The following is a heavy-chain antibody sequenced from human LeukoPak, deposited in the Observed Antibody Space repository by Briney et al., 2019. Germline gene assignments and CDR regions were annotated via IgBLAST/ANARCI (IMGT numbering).Heavy chain of an antibody. V-gene: IGHV3-64*03. D-gene: IGHD1-26*01. Sequence: GGSLRLSCSASGFTFSRYAMHWVRQAPGKGLEYVSGINDNGGRTHYGHSVKGRFSISRDNSKNTLHLQTSTLRAEDTALYYCVKDVGGSYAFDYWGQGILVTVAS. J-gene: IGHJ4*02. CDR1: GFTFSRYA. CDR2: INDNGGRT. CDR3: VKDVGGSYAFDY.